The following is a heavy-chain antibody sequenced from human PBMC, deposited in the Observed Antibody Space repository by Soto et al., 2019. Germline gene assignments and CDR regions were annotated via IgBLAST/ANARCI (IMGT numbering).Heavy chain of an antibody. Sequence: PSETLSLTCSVSGGSIGSYYWSWIRQPPGKGLEWIGYIYYSGSTNYNPSLKSRVTMSVDTSKNQFSLRLSSVTAADTAVYFCGRSSYYYDSSGYFFSWFDPWGQGTLVTVSS. J-gene: IGHJ5*02. CDR1: GGSIGSYY. CDR2: IYYSGST. CDR3: GRSSYYYDSSGYFFSWFDP. D-gene: IGHD3-22*01. V-gene: IGHV4-59*08.